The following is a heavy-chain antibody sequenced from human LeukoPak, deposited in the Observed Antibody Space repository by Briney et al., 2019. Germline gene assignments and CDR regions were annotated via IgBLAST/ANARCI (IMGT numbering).Heavy chain of an antibody. CDR3: ARMGPPLRGVRYYYYMDV. V-gene: IGHV4-59*01. D-gene: IGHD3-10*01. CDR2: IYYSGST. Sequence: SETLSLTCNVSGGSISSYYWSWIRQPPGKGLEWIGYIYYSGSTNYNPSLKSRVTISVDTSKNQFSLKLISVTAADTAVYYCARMGPPLRGVRYYYYMDVWGKGTTVTVSS. CDR1: GGSISSYY. J-gene: IGHJ6*03.